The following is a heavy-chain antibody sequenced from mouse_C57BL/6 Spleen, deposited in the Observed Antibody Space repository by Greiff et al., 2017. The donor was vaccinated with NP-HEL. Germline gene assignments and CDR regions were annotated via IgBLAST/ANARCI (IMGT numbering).Heavy chain of an antibody. CDR3: AREDGSPWYFDV. J-gene: IGHJ1*03. CDR2: IYPGDGDT. V-gene: IGHV1-80*01. Sequence: VQLQQSGAELVKPGASVKISCKASGYAFSSYWMNWVKQRPGKGLEWIGQIYPGDGDTNYNGKFKGKATLTADKSSSTAYMQLSSLTSEDSAVYFCAREDGSPWYFDVWGTRTTVTVSS. CDR1: GYAFSSYW. D-gene: IGHD1-1*01.